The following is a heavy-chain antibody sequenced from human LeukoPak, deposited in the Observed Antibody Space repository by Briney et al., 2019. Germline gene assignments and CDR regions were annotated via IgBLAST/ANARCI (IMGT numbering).Heavy chain of an antibody. J-gene: IGHJ4*02. Sequence: GGSLRLSCAASGFTVSSNYMSWVRQAPGKGLEWVSAISGSGGSTYYADSVKGRFTISRDNSKNTLYLQMNSLRAEDTAVYYCAKAPNTAMVYFDYWGQGTLVTVSS. CDR1: GFTVSSNY. D-gene: IGHD5-18*01. V-gene: IGHV3-23*01. CDR2: ISGSGGST. CDR3: AKAPNTAMVYFDY.